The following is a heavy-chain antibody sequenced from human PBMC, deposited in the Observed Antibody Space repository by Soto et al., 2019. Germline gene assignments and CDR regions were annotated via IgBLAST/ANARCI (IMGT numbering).Heavy chain of an antibody. CDR3: AREGGYCSGGSCYYYYYYGMDV. CDR2: ISYDGSNK. D-gene: IGHD2-15*01. V-gene: IGHV3-30-3*01. J-gene: IGHJ6*02. CDR1: GFTFSSYA. Sequence: QVQLVESGGGVVQPGRSLRLSCAASGFTFSSYAMHWVRQAPGKGLVWVAVISYDGSNKYYADSVKGRFTISRDNSKNTLYLQMNSLRAEDTAVYYCAREGGYCSGGSCYYYYYYGMDVWGQGTTVTVSS.